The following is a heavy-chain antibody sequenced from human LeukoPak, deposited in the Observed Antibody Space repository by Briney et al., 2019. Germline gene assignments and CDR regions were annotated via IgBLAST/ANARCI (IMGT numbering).Heavy chain of an antibody. J-gene: IGHJ4*03. CDR2: ISAYNGNT. CDR3: ARDPLNHFDWLLPTDY. CDR1: GYTFTSYG. Sequence: ASVKVSCKASGYTFTSYGISWVRQAPGQGLEWMGWISAYNGNTNYAQKLQGRVTMTTDTSTSTAYMELRSLRSDDTAVYYCARDPLNHFDWLLPTDYWGQGTTVTVSS. V-gene: IGHV1-18*01. D-gene: IGHD3-9*01.